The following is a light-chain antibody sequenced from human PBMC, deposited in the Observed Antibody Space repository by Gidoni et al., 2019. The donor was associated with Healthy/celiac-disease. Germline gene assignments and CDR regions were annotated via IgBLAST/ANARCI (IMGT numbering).Light chain of an antibody. V-gene: IGKV3-11*01. CDR2: DAS. J-gene: IGKJ4*01. Sequence: EIVLPQSPATLSLSPGERATLSCRASQSVSSYLAWYQQKPGQAPRLLIYDASNRATGIPARFSGSGSGTDFTLTISSLEPEDFAVYYCQQRSNWPQNTFGGGTKVEIK. CDR3: QQRSNWPQNT. CDR1: QSVSSY.